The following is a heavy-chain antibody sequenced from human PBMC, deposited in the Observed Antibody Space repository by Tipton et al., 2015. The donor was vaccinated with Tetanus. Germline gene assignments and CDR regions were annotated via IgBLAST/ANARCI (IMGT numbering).Heavy chain of an antibody. CDR2: IYYSGST. J-gene: IGHJ4*02. Sequence: TLSLTCTVSGGSISSYYWSWIRQPPGEGLEWIGSIYYSGSTYYNPSLKSRVTISVDTSKNQFSLKLSSVTAADTAVYYCARQDTVGATKFDYWGQGPLVTVSS. D-gene: IGHD1-26*01. CDR3: ARQDTVGATKFDY. V-gene: IGHV4-59*05. CDR1: GGSISSYY.